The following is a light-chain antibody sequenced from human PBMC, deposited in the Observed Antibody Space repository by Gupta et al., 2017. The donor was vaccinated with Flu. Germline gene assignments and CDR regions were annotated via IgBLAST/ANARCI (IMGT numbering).Light chain of an antibody. CDR1: QSVTNF. V-gene: IGKV1-39*01. CDR3: QQGDSTPQT. Sequence: PSSLSAPVGDRVTITCRASQSVTNFLNWYQQKPGKAPKLLIYAASTVQGGVPSRFSGSGSGTDFTLTINRLQPDDFATYYCQQGDSTPQTFGRGTTVEIK. CDR2: AAS. J-gene: IGKJ4*02.